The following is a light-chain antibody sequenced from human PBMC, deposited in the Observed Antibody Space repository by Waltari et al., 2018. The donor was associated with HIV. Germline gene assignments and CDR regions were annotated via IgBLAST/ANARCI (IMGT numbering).Light chain of an antibody. V-gene: IGLV2-23*01. J-gene: IGLJ3*02. CDR1: SSDVGSYNL. CDR2: EGI. Sequence: QSALTQPASVSGSPGQSITISCTGSSSDVGSYNLVSWYQQHPGKAPKLMIYEGIKRPSGVSIRFSGSKSGNTVSLTISGLQAEDEADYYCCSYAGSSNWVFGGGTKLTVL. CDR3: CSYAGSSNWV.